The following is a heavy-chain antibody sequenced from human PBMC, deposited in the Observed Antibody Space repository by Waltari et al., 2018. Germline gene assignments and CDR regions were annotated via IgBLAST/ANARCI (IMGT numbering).Heavy chain of an antibody. Sequence: QLVQSGAEVKKPGASVKVSCKASGYIFSNYGITWVRKAPGQGLEWMGWINPYNGDTNYEQNLQCRVTMTTDTSTTTAYMEIRTLRSDDTAIYYCARDDVDSSNFGGFWGQGTLVTVSS. D-gene: IGHD6-13*01. V-gene: IGHV1-18*01. CDR2: INPYNGDT. CDR3: ARDDVDSSNFGGF. CDR1: GYIFSNYG. J-gene: IGHJ4*02.